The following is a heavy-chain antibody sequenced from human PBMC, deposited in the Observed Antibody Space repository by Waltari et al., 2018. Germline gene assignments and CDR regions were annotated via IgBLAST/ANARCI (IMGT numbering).Heavy chain of an antibody. D-gene: IGHD3-22*01. V-gene: IGHV1-2*06. CDR1: GYTFTGYY. CDR3: ARGGDSSGYSLFGYYYYYMDV. J-gene: IGHJ6*03. CDR2: INPNSGGT. Sequence: AEVKKPGASVKVSCKASGYTFTGYYMHWVRQAPGQGLEWMGRINPNSGGTNYAQKFQGRVTMTRDTSISTAYMELSRLRSDDTAVYYCARGGDSSGYSLFGYYYYYMDVWGKGTTVTVSS.